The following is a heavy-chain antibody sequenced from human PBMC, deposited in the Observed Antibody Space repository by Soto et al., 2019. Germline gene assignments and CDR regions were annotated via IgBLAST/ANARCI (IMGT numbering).Heavy chain of an antibody. D-gene: IGHD1-1*01. J-gene: IGHJ4*02. CDR1: GGSTSSPTYY. CDR2: IYYSGST. V-gene: IGHV4-39*01. CDR3: ARLPGITTSRRDY. Sequence: PSETLSLTCSASGGSTSSPTYYWGWIRQPPGKGLEWIGSIYYSGSTYYSPSLKSRVTISVDTSKNQFSLKVSSVTAADTAVYYCARLPGITTSRRDYWGQGTLVTVSS.